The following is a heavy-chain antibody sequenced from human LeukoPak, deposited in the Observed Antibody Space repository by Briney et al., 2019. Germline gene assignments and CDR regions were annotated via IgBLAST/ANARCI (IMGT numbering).Heavy chain of an antibody. CDR1: GGSISSGGYY. J-gene: IGHJ4*02. V-gene: IGHV4-31*03. Sequence: SETLSLTCTVSGGSISSGGYYWSWIRQHPGKGLEWIGYIYYSGSTYYNPSLKSRVTISVDTSKNQFSLKLSSVTAADTAVYYCARDWNGSVFDYWGQGTLVTVSS. CDR3: ARDWNGSVFDY. CDR2: IYYSGST. D-gene: IGHD3-10*01.